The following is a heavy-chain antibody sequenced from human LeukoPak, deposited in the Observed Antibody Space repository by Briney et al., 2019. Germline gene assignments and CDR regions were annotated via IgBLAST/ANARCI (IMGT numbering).Heavy chain of an antibody. CDR1: GYTFTGYY. CDR2: INPNSGDT. CDR3: ARDIGSAYRNGLYYCFGMDV. V-gene: IGHV1-2*02. Sequence: ASVKPSCKASGYTFTGYYMHWVRQAPGQGLEWMGWINPNSGDTNYAQKFQGRVTMTRDTSISTAYVELSRLRSDDTAVYYCARDIGSAYRNGLYYCFGMDVWGQGTTATVSS. J-gene: IGHJ6*02. D-gene: IGHD5-18*01.